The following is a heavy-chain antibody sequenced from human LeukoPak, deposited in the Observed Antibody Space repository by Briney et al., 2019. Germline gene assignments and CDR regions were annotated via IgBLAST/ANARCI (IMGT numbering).Heavy chain of an antibody. J-gene: IGHJ4*02. CDR2: MYYSGST. D-gene: IGHD3-10*01. CDR1: GGSITRNYYY. Sequence: PSETLSLTCTVSGGSITRNYYYWGWIRQPPGKGLEWIVSMYYSGSTYYNPSLERRVTMSFDTSKNQFSLRLSSVTAADTAVYYCARDRPPYFASDRSIDYWGQGALVSVSS. CDR3: ARDRPPYFASDRSIDY. V-gene: IGHV4-39*07.